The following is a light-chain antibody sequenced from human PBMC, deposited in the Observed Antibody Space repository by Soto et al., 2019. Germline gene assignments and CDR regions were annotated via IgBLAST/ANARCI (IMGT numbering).Light chain of an antibody. V-gene: IGLV2-14*01. J-gene: IGLJ1*01. Sequence: QSVLTQPASVSGSPGQSITISCTGTSSDVGGYNYVSWYRQHPGRAPKLMIYDVSNRPSGVSNRFSGSKSGNTASLTISGLQAEDEVDYCCRSYTRSSTYVFVTGTKVTVL. CDR2: DVS. CDR1: SSDVGGYNY. CDR3: RSYTRSSTYV.